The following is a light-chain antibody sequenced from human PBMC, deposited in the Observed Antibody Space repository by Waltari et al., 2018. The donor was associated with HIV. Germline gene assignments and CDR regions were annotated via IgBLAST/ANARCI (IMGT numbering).Light chain of an antibody. Sequence: DIVMTQSPASLAVSLCDRSTLTSNSTQSILYNSNNKNYLAWYQQKSGHPPKLLIYWASTRESGVPDRFSGSGSGTDFTLTISSLQAEDVAIYYCQQYYTIPLTFGGGTNVEIK. CDR1: QSILYNSNNKNY. CDR3: QQYYTIPLT. CDR2: WAS. J-gene: IGKJ4*01. V-gene: IGKV4-1*01.